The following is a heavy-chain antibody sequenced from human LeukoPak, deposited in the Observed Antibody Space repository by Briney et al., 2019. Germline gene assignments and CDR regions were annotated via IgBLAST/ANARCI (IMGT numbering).Heavy chain of an antibody. CDR2: ISDSGGST. D-gene: IGHD2-2*01. Sequence: GGSLRLSCAASGFTFSTYAMSWVRQAPGKGLEWVSAISDSGGSTYYADSVKGRFTISRDNSKNTLYLQMNSLRAEDTAVYYCAKGVRYCSSTSCSMVHWGQGTLVTVSS. CDR3: AKGVRYCSSTSCSMVH. V-gene: IGHV3-23*01. J-gene: IGHJ4*02. CDR1: GFTFSTYA.